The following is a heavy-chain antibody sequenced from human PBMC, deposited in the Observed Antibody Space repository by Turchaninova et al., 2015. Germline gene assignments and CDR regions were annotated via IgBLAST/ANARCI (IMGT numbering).Heavy chain of an antibody. Sequence: EVQLVQSGADVKKPGASLTISCKGSGYSFASYGIGWVRQMPGKGLAWRGILYPGDSETRYSPSFQGQVTISADKSGHTAYLQWNGLKASETAMYFCARPAAAGSSLDSLDIWGQGTMVTVSS. CDR1: GYSFASYG. D-gene: IGHD6-13*01. CDR3: ARPAAAGSSLDSLDI. J-gene: IGHJ3*02. V-gene: IGHV5-51*01. CDR2: LYPGDSET.